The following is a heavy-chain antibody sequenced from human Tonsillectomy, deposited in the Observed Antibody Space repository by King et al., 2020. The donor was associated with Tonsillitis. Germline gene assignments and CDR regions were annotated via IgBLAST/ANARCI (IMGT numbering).Heavy chain of an antibody. CDR3: AGGVVAASAFDI. J-gene: IGHJ3*02. CDR1: GFTFSSYS. Sequence: VQLVESGGGLVKPGGSLRLSCAASGFTFSSYSMNWVRQAPGKGLEWVSSLISTGTYIYYADSVKCRFTISRDNAKSSLYLQMNSLRAEDTAVNYCAGGVVAASAFDIWGQGTMVTVSS. D-gene: IGHD2-15*01. V-gene: IGHV3-21*01. CDR2: LISTGTYI.